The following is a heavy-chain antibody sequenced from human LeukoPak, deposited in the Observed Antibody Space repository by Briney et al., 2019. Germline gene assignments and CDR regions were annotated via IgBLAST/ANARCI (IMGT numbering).Heavy chain of an antibody. CDR1: GDSISHYY. CDR2: ILKSGSS. J-gene: IGHJ4*02. D-gene: IGHD3-3*01. Sequence: SETLSLTCTVSGDSISHYYWNWIRQPPGRGLEWIGYILKSGSSNYNPSLKSRVTILLDTSQNQFSLNLRSMTAADTAVYYCASGEDSAKTAYWGQGTLVTVSS. CDR3: ASGEDSAKTAY. V-gene: IGHV4-4*09.